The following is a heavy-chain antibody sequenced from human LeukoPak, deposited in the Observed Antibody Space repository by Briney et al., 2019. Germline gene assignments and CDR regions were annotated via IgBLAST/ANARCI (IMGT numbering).Heavy chain of an antibody. J-gene: IGHJ4*02. CDR3: AILAGSFLEWLPKPFSNDY. CDR1: GGSFSGYY. D-gene: IGHD3-3*01. CDR2: INHSGST. V-gene: IGHV4-34*01. Sequence: SETLSLTCAVYGGSFSGYYWSWIRQPPGKGLEWIGEINHSGSTNYNPSLKSRVTISVDTSKNQFSLKLSSVTAADTAVYYCAILAGSFLEWLPKPFSNDYWGQGTLVTVSS.